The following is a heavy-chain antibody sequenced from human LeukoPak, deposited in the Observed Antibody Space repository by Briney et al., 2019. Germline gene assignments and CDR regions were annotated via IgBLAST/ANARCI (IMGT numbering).Heavy chain of an antibody. CDR3: VRGGGSCGGFQPFDI. CDR1: GFTFSDYN. Sequence: PGRSLRLPCAASGFTFSDYNMHWVRQPPGKGLDWVALMLPDGNKKYYADSGKGRFTNSRYNAKNSLDLQMNSLRAEDTAVYYCVRGGGSCGGFQPFDIWGQ. J-gene: IGHJ3*02. D-gene: IGHD2-15*01. CDR2: MLPDGNKK. V-gene: IGHV3-30-3*01.